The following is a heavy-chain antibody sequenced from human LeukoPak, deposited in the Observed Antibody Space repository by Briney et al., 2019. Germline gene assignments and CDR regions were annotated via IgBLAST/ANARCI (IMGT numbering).Heavy chain of an antibody. V-gene: IGHV4-39*01. D-gene: IGHD6-6*01. Sequence: PSETLSLTCTVSGGSISSGGYYWSWIRQHPGKGLEWIGSIYYSGSTYYNPSLKSRVTISVDTSKNQFSLKLSSVTAADTAVYYCATLVLGYSSSVDPWGQGTLVTVSS. CDR3: ATLVLGYSSSVDP. CDR2: IYYSGST. CDR1: GGSISSGGYY. J-gene: IGHJ5*02.